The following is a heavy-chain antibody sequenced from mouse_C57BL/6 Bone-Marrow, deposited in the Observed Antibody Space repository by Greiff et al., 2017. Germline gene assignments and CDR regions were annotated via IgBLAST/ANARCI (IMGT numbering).Heavy chain of an antibody. Sequence: QVQLQQSGAELVKPGASVKLSCKASGYTFNEYTIHWVKQRSGPGLEWIGWFYPGSGSIKYTETFKVKATLTADKSSSTVSMGLSRLTSEDSAVYFCARHEGYGLFAYWGQGTLVTVSA. D-gene: IGHD1-1*02. CDR2: FYPGSGSI. CDR3: ARHEGYGLFAY. J-gene: IGHJ3*01. CDR1: GYTFNEYT. V-gene: IGHV1-62-2*01.